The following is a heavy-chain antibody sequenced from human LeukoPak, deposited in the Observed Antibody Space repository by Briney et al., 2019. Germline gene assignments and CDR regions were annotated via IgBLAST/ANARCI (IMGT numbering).Heavy chain of an antibody. CDR3: ARDQSYYDFWSGYPTLYYYYYYMDV. D-gene: IGHD3-3*01. V-gene: IGHV3-48*03. CDR2: ISSSGSTI. J-gene: IGHJ6*03. Sequence: GGSLRLSCAASGFTFSSYEMNWVRQAPGKGLEWVSYISSSGSTIYYADSVKGRFTISRDNAKNSLYLQMNSLRAEDTAVYYCARDQSYYDFWSGYPTLYYYYYYMDVWGKGTTVTVSS. CDR1: GFTFSSYE.